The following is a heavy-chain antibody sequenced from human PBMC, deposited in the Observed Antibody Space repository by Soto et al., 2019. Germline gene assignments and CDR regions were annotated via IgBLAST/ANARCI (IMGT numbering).Heavy chain of an antibody. CDR1: GFTFSSYA. J-gene: IGHJ6*02. CDR2: ISGSGGST. V-gene: IGHV3-23*01. CDR3: AKETLINYYYYGMDV. Sequence: GGSLRLSCAASGFTFSSYAMSWVRQAPGKGLEWVSAISGSGGSTYYADSVKGRFTISRDISKNTLYLQMNSLRAEDTAVYYCAKETLINYYYYGMDVWGQGTTVTVSS.